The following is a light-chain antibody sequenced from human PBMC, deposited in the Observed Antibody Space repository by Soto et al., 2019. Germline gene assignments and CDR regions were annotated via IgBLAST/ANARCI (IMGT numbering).Light chain of an antibody. J-gene: IGLJ1*01. CDR2: DVT. V-gene: IGLV2-14*01. Sequence: QSVLTQPASVSGSPGQSITISCTGTSGDVGVYNHVSWYQQHPGKAPKLLISDVTNRPSGVSDRFSGSKSGNTASLTISGLQTEDEADYYCMSYTTSITYVFGTGTKVTVL. CDR3: MSYTTSITYV. CDR1: SGDVGVYNH.